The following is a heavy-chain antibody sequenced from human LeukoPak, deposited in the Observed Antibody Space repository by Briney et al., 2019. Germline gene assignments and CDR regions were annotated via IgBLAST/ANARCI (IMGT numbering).Heavy chain of an antibody. CDR1: GFTFSSYS. V-gene: IGHV3-48*04. Sequence: GGSLRLSCAASGFTFSSYSMNWVRQAPGKGLEWVSYISSSSSTIYYADSVKGRFTISRDNAKNSLYLQMNSLRAEDTAVYYCARGVGWYYFDYWGQGTLVTVSS. CDR3: ARGVGWYYFDY. D-gene: IGHD6-19*01. CDR2: ISSSSSTI. J-gene: IGHJ4*02.